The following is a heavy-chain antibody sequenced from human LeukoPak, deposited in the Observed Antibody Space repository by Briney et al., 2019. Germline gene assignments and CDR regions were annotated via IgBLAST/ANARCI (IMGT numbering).Heavy chain of an antibody. V-gene: IGHV1-18*01. CDR2: ISAYNGNT. CDR1: GYTFSSYG. CDR3: ARDIDVVVVAATPGY. Sequence: ASVKVSCTASGYTFSSYGISWVRQAPGQGLEWMGWISAYNGNTNYAQKLQGRVTMTTDTSTSTAYMELRSLRSDDTAVYYCARDIDVVVVAATPGYWGQGTLVTVSS. D-gene: IGHD2-15*01. J-gene: IGHJ4*02.